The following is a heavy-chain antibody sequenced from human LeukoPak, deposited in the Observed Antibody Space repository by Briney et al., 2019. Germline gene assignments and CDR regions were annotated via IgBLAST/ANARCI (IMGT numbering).Heavy chain of an antibody. CDR2: VYHTGST. CDR3: ARVLVGPPPDAFDI. J-gene: IGHJ3*02. CDR1: GDSISKSNW. D-gene: IGHD2-8*02. V-gene: IGHV4-4*02. Sequence: SETLSLTCAVSGDSISKSNWWSWVRQPPGKGLEWVGEVYHTGSTNYSPSLKSRVTISVDTSKNQFSLKLSSVTAADTAVYYCARVLVGPPPDAFDIWGQGTMVTVSS.